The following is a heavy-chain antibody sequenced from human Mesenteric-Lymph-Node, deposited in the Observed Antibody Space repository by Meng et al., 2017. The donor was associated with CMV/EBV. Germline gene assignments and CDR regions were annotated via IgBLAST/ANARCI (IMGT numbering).Heavy chain of an antibody. J-gene: IGHJ3*02. D-gene: IGHD3-9*01. Sequence: ASGYTFTSYAMYWVRQAPGQRLEWMGWINAGNGNTKYSQKFQGRVTITRDTSASTAYMELSSLRSEDTAVYYCARCKTYDIYDAFDIWGQGTMVTVSS. V-gene: IGHV1-3*01. CDR3: ARCKTYDIYDAFDI. CDR2: INAGNGNT. CDR1: GYTFTSYA.